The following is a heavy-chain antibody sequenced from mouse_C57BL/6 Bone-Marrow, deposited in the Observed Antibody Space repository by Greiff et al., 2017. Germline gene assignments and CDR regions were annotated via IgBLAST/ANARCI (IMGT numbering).Heavy chain of an antibody. CDR2: ISDGGSYT. CDR3: AREGIYYDYDGGYYYAMDY. Sequence: EVQLVESGGGLVKPGGSLKLSCAASGFTFSSYAMSWVRQTPEKRLEWVATISDGGSYTYYPANVKGRFTISRDNAKNNLYLQMSHLKSEDIAMYYCAREGIYYDYDGGYYYAMDYWGQGTSVTVSA. D-gene: IGHD2-4*01. V-gene: IGHV5-4*01. J-gene: IGHJ4*01. CDR1: GFTFSSYA.